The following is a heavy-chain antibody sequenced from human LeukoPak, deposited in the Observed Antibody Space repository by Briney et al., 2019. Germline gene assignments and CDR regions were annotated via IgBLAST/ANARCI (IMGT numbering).Heavy chain of an antibody. Sequence: SETLSLTCAVYGGSFSGYYWSWIRQPPGKGLERIGEINHSGSTNYNPSLKSRVTISVDTSKNQFSLKLSSVTAADTAVYYCARDGGLDSSGYYFDYWGQGTLVTVSS. D-gene: IGHD3-22*01. J-gene: IGHJ4*02. CDR2: INHSGST. CDR3: ARDGGLDSSGYYFDY. V-gene: IGHV4-34*01. CDR1: GGSFSGYY.